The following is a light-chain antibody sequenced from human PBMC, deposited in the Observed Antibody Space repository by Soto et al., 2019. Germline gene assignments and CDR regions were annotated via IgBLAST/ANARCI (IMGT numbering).Light chain of an antibody. CDR2: GAS. CDR3: QQYGSPLT. CDR1: QSVSSSY. Sequence: EIVLTQSPGTLSLSPGERATLSCRASQSVSSSYLAWYQQRPGQAPRLLIYGASRRATGIPDRFSGSGSGTDFTLTISSLEPADFAVYYCQQYGSPLTFGGGTKVEIK. V-gene: IGKV3-20*01. J-gene: IGKJ4*01.